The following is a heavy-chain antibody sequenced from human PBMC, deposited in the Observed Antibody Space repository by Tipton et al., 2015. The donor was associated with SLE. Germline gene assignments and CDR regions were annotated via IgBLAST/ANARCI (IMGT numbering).Heavy chain of an antibody. D-gene: IGHD2-15*01. CDR2: INHSGST. CDR1: GGSFSGYY. Sequence: TLSLTCAVYGGSFSGYYWSWIRQPPGKGLEWTGEINHSGSTNYNPSLKSRVTISVDRSKNQFSLKLSSVTAADTAVYYCARSYCSGGSCYENWFDPWGQGTLVTVSS. J-gene: IGHJ5*02. CDR3: ARSYCSGGSCYENWFDP. V-gene: IGHV4-34*01.